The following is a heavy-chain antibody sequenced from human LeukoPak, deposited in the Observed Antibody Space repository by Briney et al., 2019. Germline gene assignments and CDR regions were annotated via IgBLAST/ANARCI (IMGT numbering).Heavy chain of an antibody. CDR3: ARLLGGTYNGYFDY. CDR2: IWYDGSNK. CDR1: GITFSSYG. V-gene: IGHV3-33*01. Sequence: GGSLRLSCAASGITFSSYGIHWVRQAPGKGLEWVAGIWYDGSNKDYADSVKGRFTISRDNSKNTLFLQMNSLRAEDTAVYYCARLLGGTYNGYFDYWGQGTLVTVSS. J-gene: IGHJ4*02. D-gene: IGHD3-16*01.